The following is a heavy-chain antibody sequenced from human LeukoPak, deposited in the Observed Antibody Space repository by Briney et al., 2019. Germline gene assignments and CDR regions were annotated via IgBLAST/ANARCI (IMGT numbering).Heavy chain of an antibody. J-gene: IGHJ4*02. CDR2: ISWNSGSI. V-gene: IGHV3-9*01. CDR3: AKDTAYDSSGYNFDY. D-gene: IGHD3-22*01. CDR1: GFTFSSYS. Sequence: GGSLRLSCAASGFTFSSYSMNWVRQAPGKGLEWVSGISWNSGSIGYADSVKGRFTISRDNAKNSLYLQMNSLRAEDTALYYCAKDTAYDSSGYNFDYWGQGTLVTVSS.